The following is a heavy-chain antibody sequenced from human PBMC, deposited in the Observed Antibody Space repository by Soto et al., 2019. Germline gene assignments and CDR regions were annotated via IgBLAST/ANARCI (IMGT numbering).Heavy chain of an antibody. D-gene: IGHD3-3*01. CDR1: GYPVTAYY. V-gene: IGHV1-2*02. CDR2: INPATGAA. CDR3: ARGGGVGVAGSAAFDM. Sequence: QLHLVQSGAVVKKPGASVTVSCSASGYPVTAYYMHWVRQAPGRGLEWMGGINPATGAAKYTQTFQGRVTMTRDTSTSTVFMELSGLTSGDTAVCYCARGGGVGVAGSAAFDMWGQGTLVTVSS. J-gene: IGHJ3*02.